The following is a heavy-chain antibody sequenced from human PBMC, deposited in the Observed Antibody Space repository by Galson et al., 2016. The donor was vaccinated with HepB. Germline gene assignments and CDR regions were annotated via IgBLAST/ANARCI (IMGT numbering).Heavy chain of an antibody. CDR2: IYYSGIT. V-gene: IGHV4-39*01. CDR3: ARLRGGYDFDY. Sequence: SETLSLTCTVSGGSISSSNYYWGWIRQPPGKGLESIGTIYYSGITYYNPSLKSRVTISIDTSKNQFSLKLSSVTAADTAVYYCARLRGGYDFDYWGQGTLVTVSS. D-gene: IGHD5-12*01. CDR1: GGSISSSNYY. J-gene: IGHJ4*02.